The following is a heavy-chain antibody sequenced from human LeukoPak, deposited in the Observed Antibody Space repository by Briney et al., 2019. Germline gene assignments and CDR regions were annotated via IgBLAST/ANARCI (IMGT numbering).Heavy chain of an antibody. J-gene: IGHJ6*03. D-gene: IGHD1-26*01. CDR3: ARDPRRVVSGSAYYYMDV. Sequence: SGGSLRLSCAASGFTFSSCSMNWVRQAPGKGLEWVSYISSSSSTIYYADSVKGRFTISRDNAKNSLYLQMNSLRAEDTAVYYCARDPRRVVSGSAYYYMDVWGKGTTVTVSS. V-gene: IGHV3-48*01. CDR1: GFTFSSCS. CDR2: ISSSSSTI.